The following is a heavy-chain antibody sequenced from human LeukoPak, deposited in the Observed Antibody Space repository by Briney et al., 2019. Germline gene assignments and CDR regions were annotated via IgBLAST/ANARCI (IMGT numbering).Heavy chain of an antibody. Sequence: GGSLRLSCAASGFTFSSYEMNWVRQAPGKGLEWVSYISSSGSTTYYADSVKGRFTISRDNAKNSLYLQMNSLRAEDTAVYYCARGGFGSSGYYSRVDYWGQGTLVTVSS. CDR2: ISSSGSTT. V-gene: IGHV3-48*03. CDR3: ARGGFGSSGYYSRVDY. CDR1: GFTFSSYE. D-gene: IGHD3-22*01. J-gene: IGHJ4*02.